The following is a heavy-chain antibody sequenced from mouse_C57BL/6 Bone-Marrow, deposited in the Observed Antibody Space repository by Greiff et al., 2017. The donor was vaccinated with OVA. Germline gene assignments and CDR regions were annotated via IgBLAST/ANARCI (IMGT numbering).Heavy chain of an antibody. CDR1: GFSLTSYA. J-gene: IGHJ3*01. CDR2: IWPGGGT. V-gene: IGHV2-9-1*01. CDR3: ARNGAQASWFAY. Sequence: VQLVESGPGLVAPSQSLSITCTVSGFSLTSYAISWVRQPPGKGLEWLGVIWPGGGTNYYSAPNSSLSIRKDDAKSHVFFKMHSLHTDDPARDYCARNGAQASWFAYWGQGTLVTVSA. D-gene: IGHD3-2*02.